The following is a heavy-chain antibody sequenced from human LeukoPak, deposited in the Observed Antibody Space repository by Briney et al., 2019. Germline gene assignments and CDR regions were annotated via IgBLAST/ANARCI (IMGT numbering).Heavy chain of an antibody. CDR3: AKVTVIAVAGQSDY. CDR1: GFTFSSYA. CDR2: ISGSGGST. D-gene: IGHD6-19*01. J-gene: IGHJ4*02. V-gene: IGHV3-23*01. Sequence: GRSRRLACAASGFTFSSYAMSCVRQAPGRGLEWVSAISGSGGSTYYADSVKGRFTISRDNSTNTLYLRMNSLRAEDTAVYYCAKVTVIAVAGQSDYWGQGTLVTVSS.